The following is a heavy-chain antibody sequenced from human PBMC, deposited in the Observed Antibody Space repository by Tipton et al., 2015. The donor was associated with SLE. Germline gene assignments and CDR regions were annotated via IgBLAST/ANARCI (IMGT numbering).Heavy chain of an antibody. CDR3: ARLATVTSDFDF. CDR2: IYYSGRT. V-gene: IGHV4-31*01. Sequence: TLSLTCTVSGVSISSGGFYWSWIRQHPGKGLEWIGYIYYSGRTYYNPSLKSPVTISVDTSKNLFSLKLSSVTAADTAVYYCARLATVTSDFDFWGQGTLVTVSS. D-gene: IGHD4-17*01. J-gene: IGHJ4*02. CDR1: GVSISSGGFY.